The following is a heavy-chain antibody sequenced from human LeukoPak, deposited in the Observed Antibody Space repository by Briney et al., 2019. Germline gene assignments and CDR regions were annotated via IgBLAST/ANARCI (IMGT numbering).Heavy chain of an antibody. V-gene: IGHV4-34*01. J-gene: IGHJ6*03. D-gene: IGHD3-10*01. CDR2: INHSGST. CDR1: GGSFSGYY. CDR3: ARELLWFGEPRPLSWYYMDV. Sequence: PSETLSLTCAVYGGSFSGYYWSWIRQPPGKGLEWIGEINHSGSTNYNPSLKSRVTISVDTSKNQSSLKLSSVTAADTAVYYCARELLWFGEPRPLSWYYMDVWGKGTTVTVSS.